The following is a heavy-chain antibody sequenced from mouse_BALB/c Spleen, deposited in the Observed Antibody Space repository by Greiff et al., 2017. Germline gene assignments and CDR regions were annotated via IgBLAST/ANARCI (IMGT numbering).Heavy chain of an antibody. D-gene: IGHD2-1*01. CDR1: GYTFSSYW. CDR2: ILPGSGST. Sequence: QVQLQQSGAELMKPGASVKISCMATGYTFSSYWIEWVKQRPGHGLEWIGEILPGSGSTNYNEKFKGKATFTADTSSNTAYMQLSSLTSEDSAVYYCARGFYYGNPAWFAYWGQGTLVTVSA. CDR3: ARGFYYGNPAWFAY. V-gene: IGHV1-9*01. J-gene: IGHJ3*01.